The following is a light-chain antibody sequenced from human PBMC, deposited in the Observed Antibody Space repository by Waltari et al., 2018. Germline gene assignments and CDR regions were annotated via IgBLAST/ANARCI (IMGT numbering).Light chain of an antibody. CDR2: GNT. J-gene: IGLJ3*02. CDR3: QDYDNSLRGWL. V-gene: IGLV1-40*01. CDR1: TSNIGAGYD. Sequence: QSVLTQPPSVSGAPGQRVIISCPGTTSNIGAGYDVHWYQQIPGKTPKLLLYGNTNRPSGAPDRFSGSKSGTSVSLAIAGLQADDEADYYCQDYDNSLRGWLFGGGTRLTVL.